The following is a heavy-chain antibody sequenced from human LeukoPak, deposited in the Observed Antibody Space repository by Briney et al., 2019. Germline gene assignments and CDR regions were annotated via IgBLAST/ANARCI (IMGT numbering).Heavy chain of an antibody. CDR1: GFTFSSYA. Sequence: GGSLRLSCAASGFTFSSYAMSWVRQAPGKGPEWVAAISGSGGSTYYADSVKGRFTISRDNSKNTLYLQMNSLRAEDTAVYYCAKDLFSQLATVRPDYWGQGTLVTVSS. V-gene: IGHV3-23*01. J-gene: IGHJ4*02. CDR2: ISGSGGST. CDR3: AKDLFSQLATVRPDY. D-gene: IGHD1-1*01.